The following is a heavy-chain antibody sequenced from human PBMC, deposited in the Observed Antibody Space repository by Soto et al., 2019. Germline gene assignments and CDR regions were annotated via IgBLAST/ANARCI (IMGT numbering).Heavy chain of an antibody. Sequence: PGGSLRLSCAASGFTFNSYAVSWVRQAPGKGLEWFSAITDSGGSTYHADSVKGRFTISRDNTKNTLYLQMNSLTAEDTAVYYCVKGSSSSRPYYFDYWGQGSLVTVSS. CDR2: ITDSGGST. CDR3: VKGSSSSRPYYFDY. D-gene: IGHD2-2*01. V-gene: IGHV3-23*01. CDR1: GFTFNSYA. J-gene: IGHJ4*02.